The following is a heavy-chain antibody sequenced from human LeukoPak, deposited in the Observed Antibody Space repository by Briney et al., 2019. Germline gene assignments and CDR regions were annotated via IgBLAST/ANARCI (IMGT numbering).Heavy chain of an antibody. CDR2: ISWNSGSI. V-gene: IGHV3-9*01. D-gene: IGHD6-19*01. Sequence: GRSLRLSCAASGFTFDDYAMHWVRQAPGKGLEWVSGISWNSGSIGYADSVKGRFTISRDNSKNTLYLQMNSLRAEDTAVYYCARDRQWLVRGYYYGMDVWGQGTTVTVSS. CDR3: ARDRQWLVRGYYYGMDV. J-gene: IGHJ6*02. CDR1: GFTFDDYA.